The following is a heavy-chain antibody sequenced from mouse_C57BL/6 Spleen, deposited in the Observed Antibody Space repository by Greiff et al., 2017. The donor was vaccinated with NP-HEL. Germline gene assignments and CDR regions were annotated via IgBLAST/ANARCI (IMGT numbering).Heavy chain of an antibody. CDR2: IYPGDGDT. Sequence: VQLQQSGPELVKPGASVKISCKASGYAFSSSWMNWVKQRPGKGLEWIGRIYPGDGDTNYNGKFKGKATLTADKSSSTAYMQLSSLTSEDSAVYFSAREVYYDYPWFAYWGQGTLVTVSA. CDR1: GYAFSSSW. V-gene: IGHV1-82*01. CDR3: AREVYYDYPWFAY. J-gene: IGHJ3*01. D-gene: IGHD2-4*01.